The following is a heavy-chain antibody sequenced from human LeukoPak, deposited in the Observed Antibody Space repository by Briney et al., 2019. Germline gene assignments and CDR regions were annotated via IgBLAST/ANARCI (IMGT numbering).Heavy chain of an antibody. D-gene: IGHD6-19*01. V-gene: IGHV4-39*07. CDR1: GGSISSSSYY. CDR3: ARGYSSGWYRGEGYNWFDP. CDR2: IYYSGST. Sequence: SETLSLTCTVSGGSISSSSYYWGWIRQPPGKGLEWIGSIYYSGSTYYNPSLKSRVTISVDTSKNQFSLKLSSVTAADTGVYYCARGYSSGWYRGEGYNWFDPWGQGTLVTVSS. J-gene: IGHJ5*02.